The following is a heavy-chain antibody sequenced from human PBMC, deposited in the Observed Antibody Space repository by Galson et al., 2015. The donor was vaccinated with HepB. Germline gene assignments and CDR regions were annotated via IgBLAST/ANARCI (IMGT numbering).Heavy chain of an antibody. V-gene: IGHV3-11*06. CDR1: GFTFRDYY. D-gene: IGHD3-10*01. Sequence: SLRLSCAASGFTFRDYYMSWIRQAPGKGLEWISYISSKRRYTSYADSVKGRFTISRDNAKNSLYLQMNSLRAGDTAVYYCARDGSKSRFGELLTYYYFDLWGRGTPVTVSS. CDR2: ISSKRRYT. J-gene: IGHJ2*01. CDR3: ARDGSKSRFGELLTYYYFDL.